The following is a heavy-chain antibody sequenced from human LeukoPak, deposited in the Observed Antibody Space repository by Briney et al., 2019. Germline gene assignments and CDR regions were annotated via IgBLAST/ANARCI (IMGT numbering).Heavy chain of an antibody. V-gene: IGHV4-34*01. CDR1: GGSFSGYY. CDR2: INHSGST. J-gene: IGHJ6*04. D-gene: IGHD2-2*01. Sequence: SETLSLTCAAYGGSFSGYYWSWIRQPPGKGLEWIGEINHSGSTNYNPSLKSRVTISVDTSKNQFSLKLSSVTAADTAVYYCARGLPHLYQPLYYYYGMDVWGKGTTVTVSS. CDR3: ARGLPHLYQPLYYYYGMDV.